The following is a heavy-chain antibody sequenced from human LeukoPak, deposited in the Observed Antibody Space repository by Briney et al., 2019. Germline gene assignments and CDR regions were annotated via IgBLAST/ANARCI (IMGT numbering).Heavy chain of an antibody. J-gene: IGHJ4*02. Sequence: SETLSLTCTVSGGSISSSRYYWGWIRQPPGKGLEWIGNIYYSGSTYYNASLQSRVTISIDMSKNEFSLRLNSVTAADTAMYYCAKSGGYGLIDYWGQGTLVTVSS. D-gene: IGHD1-26*01. V-gene: IGHV4-39*01. CDR1: GGSISSSRYY. CDR2: IYYSGST. CDR3: AKSGGYGLIDY.